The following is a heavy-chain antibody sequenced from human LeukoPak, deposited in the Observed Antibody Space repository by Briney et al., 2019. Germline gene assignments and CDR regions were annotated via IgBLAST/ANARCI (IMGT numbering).Heavy chain of an antibody. J-gene: IGHJ6*03. D-gene: IGHD2-15*01. CDR1: GGTFSSYA. CDR2: IIPIFGTA. V-gene: IGHV1-69*13. Sequence: SVKVSCKASGGTFSSYAISWVRQAPGQGLEWMGGIIPIFGTANYAQKFQGRVTITADEPTSTAYMELSSLRSEDTAVYYCARDPPQGCNGGSCPMDVWGKGTTVTVSS. CDR3: ARDPPQGCNGGSCPMDV.